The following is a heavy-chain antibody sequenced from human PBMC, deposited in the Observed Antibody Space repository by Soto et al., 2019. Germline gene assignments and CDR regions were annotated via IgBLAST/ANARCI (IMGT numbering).Heavy chain of an antibody. CDR2: VSDSGAKT. CDR1: GFTFRTNP. V-gene: IGHV3-23*01. CDR3: AKDFQFGGSGTGYFDN. J-gene: IGHJ4*02. Sequence: EVQLLESGGELVQPGGSLRLSCVASGFTFRTNPMSWVRQAPGKGLEWVSGVSDSGAKTYYADSVKGRFTVSRDNSKNRLYLEMKSLRDEDTAVYYCAKDFQFGGSGTGYFDNWGQGTLVTVSS. D-gene: IGHD3-10*01.